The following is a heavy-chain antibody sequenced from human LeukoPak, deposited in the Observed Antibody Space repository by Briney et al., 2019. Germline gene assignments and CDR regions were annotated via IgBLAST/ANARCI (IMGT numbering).Heavy chain of an antibody. CDR3: AKGMEQWLVTELDY. V-gene: IGHV3-23*01. CDR2: ISGSGGST. Sequence: GGSLRLSCAASGFTFSSYAMSWVRQAPGKGLEWVSAISGSGGSTYYADSVKGRFTISRDNSKNTLYLQMNSLRAEDMAVYYCAKGMEQWLVTELDYWGQGTLVTVSS. J-gene: IGHJ4*02. CDR1: GFTFSSYA. D-gene: IGHD6-19*01.